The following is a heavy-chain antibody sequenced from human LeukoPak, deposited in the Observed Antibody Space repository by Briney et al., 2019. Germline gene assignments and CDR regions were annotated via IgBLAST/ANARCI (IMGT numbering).Heavy chain of an antibody. J-gene: IGHJ4*02. D-gene: IGHD3-22*01. CDR1: GFTFTSSA. CDR3: AKDQYYYYDSSGSYHGAPFEY. CDR2: ISDSGDST. Sequence: GGSLRLSCSASGFTFTSSAMTWVRQLPGKGLDWVSTISDSGDSTYYADSVKGRFTISRDNTKNRLSLQMSGLRAEDTAVYYCAKDQYYYYDSSGSYHGAPFEYWGQGALVTVSA. V-gene: IGHV3-23*01.